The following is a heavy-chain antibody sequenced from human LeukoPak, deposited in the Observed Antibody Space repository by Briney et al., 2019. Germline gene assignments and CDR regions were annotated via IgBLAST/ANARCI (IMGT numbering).Heavy chain of an antibody. CDR1: GFTFTDYW. CDR3: ARDGTAAGLYFDL. Sequence: GGSLRLSCAVSGFTFTDYWMNWIRQAPGKGLEWVASIRQDGGEKSYVDSVKGRFTISRDNTKSSLYLQINSLRAEDTAVYYCARDGTAAGLYFDLWGQGTLVTVSS. D-gene: IGHD6-13*01. CDR2: IRQDGGEK. J-gene: IGHJ4*01. V-gene: IGHV3-7*01.